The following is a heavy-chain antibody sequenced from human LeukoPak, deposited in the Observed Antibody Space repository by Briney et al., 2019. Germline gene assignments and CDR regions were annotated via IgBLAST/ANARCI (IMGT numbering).Heavy chain of an antibody. CDR1: GGSISDYY. CDR3: ARDNDFFDY. Sequence: ASETLSLTCTVSGGSISDYYWSWIRQPAGKGLEWIGRIHSSGSTHYNPSLKSRVTMSLDTSKNQFSLKLTSVTAADTAVYYCARDNDFFDYWGQGTLVTVSS. V-gene: IGHV4-4*07. CDR2: IHSSGST. J-gene: IGHJ4*02.